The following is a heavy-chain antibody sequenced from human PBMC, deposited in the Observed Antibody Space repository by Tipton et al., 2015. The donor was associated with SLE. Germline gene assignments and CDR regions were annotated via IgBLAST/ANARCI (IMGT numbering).Heavy chain of an antibody. J-gene: IGHJ4*02. CDR1: GFTFSDYY. CDR3: ARGTYYYDSSGYYLDY. CDR2: ISSSGSTI. Sequence: SLLLSCAASGFTFSDYYMSWIRQAPGKGLEWVSYISSSGSTIYYADSVKGRFTISRDNAKNSLYLQMNSLRAEDTAVYYCARGTYYYDSSGYYLDYWGQGTLVTVSS. V-gene: IGHV3-11*04. D-gene: IGHD3-22*01.